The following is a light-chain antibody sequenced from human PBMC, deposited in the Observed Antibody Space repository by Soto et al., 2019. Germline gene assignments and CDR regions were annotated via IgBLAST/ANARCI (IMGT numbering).Light chain of an antibody. CDR2: NAS. Sequence: DIQMTQSPSSLSSSVADRVTITCRASQGISNYLAWYQQKPGKVPNLLIYNASTLQSGVPSRFSGSGSGTDSTPTIGSLQPEDAATYYQQKYNRAPFTFGPGTKVDI. V-gene: IGKV1-27*01. J-gene: IGKJ3*01. CDR1: QGISNY. CDR3: QKYNRAPFT.